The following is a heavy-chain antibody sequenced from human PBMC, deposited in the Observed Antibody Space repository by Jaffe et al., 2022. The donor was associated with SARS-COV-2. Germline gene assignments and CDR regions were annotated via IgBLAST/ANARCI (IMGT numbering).Heavy chain of an antibody. CDR2: IYYSGDT. CDR1: GGSISSGGYY. D-gene: IGHD3-9*01. J-gene: IGHJ4*02. V-gene: IGHV4-31*03. Sequence: QVQLQESGPGLVKPSQTLSLTCTVSGGSISSGGYYWSWIRQHPGKGLEWIGYIYYSGDTYYNPSLKSRLTMPVDRSKNHFSLRLSSVTAADTAVYYCARGSTDWYGRGHYFDFWGQGTLVTVSS. CDR3: ARGSTDWYGRGHYFDF.